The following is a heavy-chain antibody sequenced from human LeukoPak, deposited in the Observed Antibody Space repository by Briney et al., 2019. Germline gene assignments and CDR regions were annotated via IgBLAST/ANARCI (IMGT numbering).Heavy chain of an antibody. V-gene: IGHV3-74*01. CDR2: INTDGSST. Sequence: GGSLRLSCAASGFTFSSYWMHWVRHAPGKGLVWVSRINTDGSSTSYADSVKGRFTISRDNAKNTLYLQMNSLRAEDTAVYYCARGLVGSPTYYFDYWGQGTLVTVSS. J-gene: IGHJ4*02. CDR3: ARGLVGSPTYYFDY. CDR1: GFTFSSYW. D-gene: IGHD3-10*01.